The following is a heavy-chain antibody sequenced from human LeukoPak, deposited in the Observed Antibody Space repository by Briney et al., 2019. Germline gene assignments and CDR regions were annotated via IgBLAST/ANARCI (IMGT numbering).Heavy chain of an antibody. Sequence: SETLSLTCAVYGGSFSGYYWSWIRQPPGKGLEWIGEINLSGSTNYNPSLKSRVTISVDTSKNQFSLKLSSVTAADTAVYYCARGPITPTYYYYYGMDVWGQGTTVTVSS. CDR2: INLSGST. CDR3: ARGPITPTYYYYYGMDV. CDR1: GGSFSGYY. J-gene: IGHJ6*02. D-gene: IGHD5-24*01. V-gene: IGHV4-34*01.